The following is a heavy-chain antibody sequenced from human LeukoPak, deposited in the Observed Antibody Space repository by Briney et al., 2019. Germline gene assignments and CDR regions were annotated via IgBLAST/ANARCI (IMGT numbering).Heavy chain of an antibody. V-gene: IGHV5-51*01. CDR1: AYSFTTYW. CDR2: IYPGDSDT. D-gene: IGHD6-19*01. CDR3: ARRGSGWSIDY. Sequence: GESLQISCKGSAYSFTTYWIGWVRPLPGKGLEWMGIIYPGDSDTRYSPSFQGQVTISADKSISTAYLQWSSLKASDTAMYYCARRGSGWSIDYWGQGTLVTVSS. J-gene: IGHJ4*02.